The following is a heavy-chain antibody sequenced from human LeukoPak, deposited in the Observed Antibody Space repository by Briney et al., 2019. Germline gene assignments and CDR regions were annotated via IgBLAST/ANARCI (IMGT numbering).Heavy chain of an antibody. CDR1: GFTFSDYY. J-gene: IGHJ6*02. V-gene: IGHV3-11*01. CDR2: ISSSGSTI. Sequence: GVSLTLYCSAYGFTFSDYYMSWIRQAPGKGLKWFSYISSSGSTISYADSVKGRFTISRDNAKNSLYLQMNSLRAEDTAVYYCARVLTGGYSISWYYYYGMDVWGQGTTVTVSS. D-gene: IGHD6-13*01. CDR3: ARVLTGGYSISWYYYYGMDV.